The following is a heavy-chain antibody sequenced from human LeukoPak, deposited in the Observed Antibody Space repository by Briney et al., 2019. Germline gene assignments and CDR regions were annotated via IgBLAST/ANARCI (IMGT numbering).Heavy chain of an antibody. V-gene: IGHV3-74*03. CDR1: GFTFSSYW. CDR2: INSDGSTT. CDR3: AGDLNQAGY. D-gene: IGHD1-14*01. J-gene: IGHJ4*02. Sequence: GGSLRLSCAASGFTFSSYWMHWVRQAPGKGLVWLSRINSDGSTTTYADSVRGRFIISRDNAKNTLYLQMNSLGAEDTAVYYCAGDLNQAGYWGQGTLVTVSS.